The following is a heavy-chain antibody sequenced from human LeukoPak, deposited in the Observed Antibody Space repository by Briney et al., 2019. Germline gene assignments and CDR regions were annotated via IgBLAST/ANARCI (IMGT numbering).Heavy chain of an antibody. CDR1: GFTFSDYY. D-gene: IGHD6-13*01. CDR3: ARALEEQLVREYYYYGMDV. Sequence: GGSPRLSCAASGFTFSDYYMSWIRQAPGKGLEWVSYISSSGSTIYYADSVKGRFTISRDNAKNSLYLQMNSLRAEDTAVYYCARALEEQLVREYYYYGMDVWGQGTTVTVSS. V-gene: IGHV3-11*01. CDR2: ISSSGSTI. J-gene: IGHJ6*02.